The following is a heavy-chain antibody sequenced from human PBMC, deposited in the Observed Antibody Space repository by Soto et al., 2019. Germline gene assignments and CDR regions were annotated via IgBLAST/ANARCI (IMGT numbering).Heavy chain of an antibody. D-gene: IGHD5-12*01. Sequence: PSETLSLTCTVSGGSISSSSYYWGWIRQPPGKGLEWIGSIYYSGSTYYNPSLKSRVTISVDTSKNQFSLKLSSVTAADTAVYYCARRGEGDGYNSWDWYFDLWGRGTLVTVSS. CDR1: GGSISSSSYY. J-gene: IGHJ2*01. V-gene: IGHV4-39*01. CDR3: ARRGEGDGYNSWDWYFDL. CDR2: IYYSGST.